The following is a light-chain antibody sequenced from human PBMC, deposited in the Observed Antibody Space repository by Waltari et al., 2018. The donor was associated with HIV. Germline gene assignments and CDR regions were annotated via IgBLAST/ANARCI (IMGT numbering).Light chain of an antibody. J-gene: IGKJ1*01. CDR3: RQALQTPWT. CDR1: QSLLHRNRYNY. Sequence: DIVMTQSPLSLPVTPGEPASISCRSSQSLLHRNRYNYLDWYLQKPWQSPQLRIYLGSNRASGVPDRFSGSGSGTDFTLKISRVEAEDVGVYYCRQALQTPWTFGQGTKVEIK. V-gene: IGKV2-28*01. CDR2: LGS.